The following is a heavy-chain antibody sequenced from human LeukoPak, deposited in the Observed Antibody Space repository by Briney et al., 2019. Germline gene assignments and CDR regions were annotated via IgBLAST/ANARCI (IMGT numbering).Heavy chain of an antibody. V-gene: IGHV3-30*04. CDR1: GFTFSSYA. CDR3: ARDLKRITIFLPHGY. D-gene: IGHD3-9*01. J-gene: IGHJ4*02. CDR2: ISYDGSNK. Sequence: LGGSLRLSCAASGFTFSSYAMHWVRQAPGKGLEWVAVISYDGSNKYYADSVKGRFTISRDNSKNTLYLQMNSLRAEDTAVYYCARDLKRITIFLPHGYWGQGTLVTVSS.